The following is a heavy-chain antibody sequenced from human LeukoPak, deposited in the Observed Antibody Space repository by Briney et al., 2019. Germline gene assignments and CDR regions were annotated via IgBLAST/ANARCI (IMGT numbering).Heavy chain of an antibody. CDR2: ISAGSNSK. CDR3: ARHPDFGSSYDWYFDL. J-gene: IGHJ2*01. CDR1: EFTFSDYS. Sequence: PGGSLRLSCAASEFTFSDYSMSWVRQAPGKGLERISSISAGSNSKSYAGSLEGRLTISRDNAKNSLYLQMYNLKPEDTAVYYCARHPDFGSSYDWYFDLWGRGSLVIVS. V-gene: IGHV3-21*06. D-gene: IGHD3-16*01.